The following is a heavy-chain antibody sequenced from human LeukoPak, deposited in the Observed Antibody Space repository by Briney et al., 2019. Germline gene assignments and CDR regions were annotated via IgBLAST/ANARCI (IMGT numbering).Heavy chain of an antibody. Sequence: GSSVKVSCKASGGTFSSYAISWVRQAPGQGLEWMGGIIPIFGTANYAQKFQGRVTITADESTSTAYMELSSLRSEDTAVYYCARVVDYGGNLPAFDIWGQGTMVTVSS. V-gene: IGHV1-69*01. D-gene: IGHD4-23*01. CDR1: GGTFSSYA. CDR2: IIPIFGTA. J-gene: IGHJ3*02. CDR3: ARVVDYGGNLPAFDI.